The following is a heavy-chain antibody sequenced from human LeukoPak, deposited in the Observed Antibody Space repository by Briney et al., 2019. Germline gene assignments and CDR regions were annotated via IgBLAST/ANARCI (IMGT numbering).Heavy chain of an antibody. J-gene: IGHJ3*02. CDR2: IYYNGNT. D-gene: IGHD5-24*01. CDR3: ASPQGHKDGYSENNDAFDI. Sequence: TSSETLSLTCTVSGGSISTDNCYWGWIRQPPGKGLEWIGSIYYNGNTYYNPSLKSRVTISVDTSKNQFSLKLSSVTAADTAVYYCASPQGHKDGYSENNDAFDIWGQGTMVTVSS. CDR1: GGSISTDNCY. V-gene: IGHV4-39*07.